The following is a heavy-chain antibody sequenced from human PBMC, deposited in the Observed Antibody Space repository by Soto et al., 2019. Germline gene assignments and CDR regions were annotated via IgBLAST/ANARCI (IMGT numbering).Heavy chain of an antibody. CDR2: VSTYNTNT. D-gene: IGHD3-22*01. V-gene: IGHV1-18*01. CDR1: GYTFSDYG. Sequence: ASVKVSCKTSGYTFSDYGLAWLRQTPGQRPEWMGWVSTYNTNTNYAQKFQGGVTMTTDTSTTTTSMELRSLRSDDTAVYYCARELNTDSSAYYSFAYWGQGTLVTVSS. J-gene: IGHJ4*02. CDR3: ARELNTDSSAYYSFAY.